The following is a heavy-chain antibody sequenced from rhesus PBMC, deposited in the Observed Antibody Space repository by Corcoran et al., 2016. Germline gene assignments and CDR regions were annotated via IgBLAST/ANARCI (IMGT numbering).Heavy chain of an antibody. J-gene: IGHJ4*01. CDR3: ARVYEDDYGYYRGYFDY. D-gene: IGHD3-9*01. CDR1: GGSISGGYG. CDR2: IYSSNGNT. V-gene: IGHV4S7*01. Sequence: QVQLQESGPGLVKPSETLSLTCAVSGGSISGGYGWGWIRQPPGKGLEWIGSIYSSNGNTYHNPSLGSRVTISTDTSKTQFSLKLSSVTAADTAVYYCARVYEDDYGYYRGYFDYWGQGVLVTVSS.